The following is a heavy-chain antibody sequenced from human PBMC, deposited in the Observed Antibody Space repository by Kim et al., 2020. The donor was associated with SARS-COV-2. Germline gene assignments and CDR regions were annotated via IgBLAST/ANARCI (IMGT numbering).Heavy chain of an antibody. CDR1: GFTFNDYG. J-gene: IGHJ1*01. V-gene: IGHV3-23*01. Sequence: GGSLRLSCAASGFTFNDYGMNWVRQAPGKGLEWVSGLTGSGGSTSYADSVKGRFTTSRDNSKNTVYLYMDILRADDTAIYYCAKVTSGSSGWFDYFQKCGHGCLLTVSS. CDR2: LTGSGGST. CDR3: AKVTSGSSGWFDYFQK. D-gene: IGHD6-19*01.